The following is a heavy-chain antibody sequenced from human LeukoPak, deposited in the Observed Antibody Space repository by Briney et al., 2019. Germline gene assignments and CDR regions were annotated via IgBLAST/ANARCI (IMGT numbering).Heavy chain of an antibody. Sequence: PSETLSLTCTVSGGSISSYYWSWIRQPPGKGLEWIGSISYSGSTYYNPSLKSRVTISVDTSERQFSLKLSSVTATDTAVYYCAERRFYRPFDYWGQGTLVTVSS. D-gene: IGHD1-1*01. J-gene: IGHJ4*02. CDR1: GGSISSYY. CDR3: AERRFYRPFDY. V-gene: IGHV4-59*05. CDR2: ISYSGST.